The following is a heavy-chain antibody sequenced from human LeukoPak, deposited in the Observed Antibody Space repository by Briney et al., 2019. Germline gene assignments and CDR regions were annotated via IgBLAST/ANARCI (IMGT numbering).Heavy chain of an antibody. V-gene: IGHV1-2*02. CDR3: ARSVPYSSPSPN. Sequence: GASVKVSCKASGYSFTGFYIQWMRQAPGQGLEWMGWINPNTGDTNSAPKFQGRITLTSDTSIRTAYMEISRLTSDDTAVYFCARSVPYSSPSPNWGQGTLVTVSS. CDR1: GYSFTGFY. CDR2: INPNTGDT. D-gene: IGHD6-13*01. J-gene: IGHJ4*02.